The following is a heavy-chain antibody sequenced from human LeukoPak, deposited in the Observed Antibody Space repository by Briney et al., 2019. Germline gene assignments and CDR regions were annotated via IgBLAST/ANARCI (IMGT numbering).Heavy chain of an antibody. CDR1: GVTLSPYG. D-gene: IGHD1-26*01. CDR3: ARAKEWEHDFDY. Sequence: GGSLRLSCAASGVTLSPYGMHWVRQAPGKGLEWVAVISYEGGTQHYADSVKGRFIISRDNPRNTLYLQMNILRTEDTAVYYCARAKEWEHDFDYWGQGTLVTVSS. CDR2: ISYEGGTQ. V-gene: IGHV3-30*03. J-gene: IGHJ4*02.